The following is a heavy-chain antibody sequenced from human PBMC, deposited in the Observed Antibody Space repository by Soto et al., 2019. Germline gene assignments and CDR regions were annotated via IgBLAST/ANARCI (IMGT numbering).Heavy chain of an antibody. D-gene: IGHD3-22*01. Sequence: SETLSLTCTVSGGSISSGGYYWSWIRQHPGKGLEWIGYIYYSGSTYYNPPLKSRVTISVDTSKNQFSLKLSSVTAADTAVYYCARGEYYDSSGYYDYYYYYGMDVWGQGTTVTVSS. CDR3: ARGEYYDSSGYYDYYYYYGMDV. CDR1: GGSISSGGYY. J-gene: IGHJ6*02. V-gene: IGHV4-31*03. CDR2: IYYSGST.